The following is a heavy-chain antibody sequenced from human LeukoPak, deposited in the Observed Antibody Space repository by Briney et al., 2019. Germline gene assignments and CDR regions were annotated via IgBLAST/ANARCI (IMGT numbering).Heavy chain of an antibody. J-gene: IGHJ1*01. D-gene: IGHD3-22*01. Sequence: PGGSLRLSCAASGFSFSSFGLHWVRQAPGKGLEWVSRIKSDGSTNYADSVKGRFTISRDNAKNTVSLQMNSLRAEDTGVYYCARAPAEIGGYYPEYFRHWGQGTLVTVSS. CDR3: ARAPAEIGGYYPEYFRH. V-gene: IGHV3-74*01. CDR2: IKSDGST. CDR1: GFSFSSFG.